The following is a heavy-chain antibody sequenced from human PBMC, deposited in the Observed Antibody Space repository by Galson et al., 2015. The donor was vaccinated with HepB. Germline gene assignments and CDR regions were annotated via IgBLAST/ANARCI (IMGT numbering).Heavy chain of an antibody. J-gene: IGHJ5*02. V-gene: IGHV5-51*01. CDR3: SRQRYCSSTSCYWGWFDP. D-gene: IGHD2-2*01. CDR1: GYSFTSYW. Sequence: QSGAEVKKPGESLKISCKGSGYSFTSYWIGWVRQMPGKGLEWMGIIYPGDSDTRYSPSFQGQVTISADKSISTAYLQWSSLKASDTAMYYCSRQRYCSSTSCYWGWFDPWGQGTLVTVSS. CDR2: IYPGDSDT.